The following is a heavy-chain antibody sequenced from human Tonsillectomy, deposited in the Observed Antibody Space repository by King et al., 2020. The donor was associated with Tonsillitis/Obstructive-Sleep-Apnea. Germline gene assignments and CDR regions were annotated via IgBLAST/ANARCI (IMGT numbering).Heavy chain of an antibody. J-gene: IGHJ3*01. CDR3: ARVTIFGVVISSGFDL. Sequence: EQLVQSGAEVKKPGASVKVSCKASGYTFTNYYIHWLRQAPGQGLEWMGIINPSGGTTSYAQKFQGRVTMTRDTSTSTVYMELSSLRSEDTAVYYCARVTIFGVVISSGFDLWGQGTMVTVSS. V-gene: IGHV1-46*01. CDR2: INPSGGTT. D-gene: IGHD3-3*01. CDR1: GYTFTNYY.